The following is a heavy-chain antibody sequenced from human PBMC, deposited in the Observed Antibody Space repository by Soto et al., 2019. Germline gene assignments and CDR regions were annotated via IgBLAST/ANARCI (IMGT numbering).Heavy chain of an antibody. CDR2: ISYDGSNK. V-gene: IGHV3-30-3*01. J-gene: IGHJ4*02. D-gene: IGHD5-18*01. CDR3: ARESTAMVSIDY. Sequence: GGSLRLSCAASGFTFSSYAMHWVRQAPGKGLEWVAVISYDGSNKYYADSVKGRFTISRDNSKNTLYLQMNSLRAEDTAVYYCARESTAMVSIDYWGQGTLVTVSS. CDR1: GFTFSSYA.